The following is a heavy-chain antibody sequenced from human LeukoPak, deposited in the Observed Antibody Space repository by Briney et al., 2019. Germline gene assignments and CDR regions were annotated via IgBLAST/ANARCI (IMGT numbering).Heavy chain of an antibody. D-gene: IGHD5-12*01. CDR3: ANSGGYDSIHPHDY. Sequence: QPGGSLRLSCAASGFSFGSYAMNWVRQAPGKGLEWVSGISGSGGSTYYADSVKGRFTISRDNSKNTLYLQMNSLRAEDTAVYYCANSGGYDSIHPHDYWGQGTLVTVSS. CDR2: ISGSGGST. V-gene: IGHV3-23*01. CDR1: GFSFGSYA. J-gene: IGHJ4*02.